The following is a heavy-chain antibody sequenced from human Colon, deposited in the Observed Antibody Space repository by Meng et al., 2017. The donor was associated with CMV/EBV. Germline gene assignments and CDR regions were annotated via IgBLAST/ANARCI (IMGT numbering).Heavy chain of an antibody. CDR3: AKGGMSRLYWHFAL. V-gene: IGHV3-23*01. J-gene: IGHJ2*01. Sequence: GGSLRLSCAASGFSFGSFAMNWVRQTPGKGLEWVASISASGRSALYAASVRGRFTISRDNFKNTLYVQMNNLGVDDTAVYFCAKGGMSRLYWHFALWGRGTLVTVSS. CDR2: ISASGRSA. CDR1: GFSFGSFA. D-gene: IGHD3-16*01.